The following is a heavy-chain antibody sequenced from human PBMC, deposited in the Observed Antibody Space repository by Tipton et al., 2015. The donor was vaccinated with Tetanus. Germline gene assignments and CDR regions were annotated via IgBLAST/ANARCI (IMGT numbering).Heavy chain of an antibody. CDR2: ISSTSSYI. CDR3: ARLREIVSRSGWAFDY. V-gene: IGHV3-21*01. Sequence: GSLRLSCEVSGFIFSSYTMNWVRQAPGKGLEWVASISSTSSYIYYADSLKGRFTISRDNAKNSLYLQMNGLRAEDTAVYYCARLREIVSRSGWAFDYWGQGILVTVSS. J-gene: IGHJ4*02. D-gene: IGHD3-10*01. CDR1: GFIFSSYT.